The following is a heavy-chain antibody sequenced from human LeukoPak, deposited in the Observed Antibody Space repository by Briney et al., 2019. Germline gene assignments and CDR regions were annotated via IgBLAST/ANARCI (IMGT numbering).Heavy chain of an antibody. Sequence: GGSLRLPCAASGFTFSSYAMSWVRQAPGKGLEWVSAISGSGGSTYYADSVKGRFTISRDNAKNSLYLQMNSLRAEDTAVYYCARARLAAAGTRGSNMDVWGKGTTVTVSS. D-gene: IGHD6-13*01. CDR2: ISGSGGST. CDR3: ARARLAAAGTRGSNMDV. V-gene: IGHV3-23*01. J-gene: IGHJ6*03. CDR1: GFTFSSYA.